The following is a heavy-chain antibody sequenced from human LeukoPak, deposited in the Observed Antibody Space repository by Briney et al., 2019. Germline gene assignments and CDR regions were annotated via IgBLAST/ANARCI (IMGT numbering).Heavy chain of an antibody. D-gene: IGHD1-14*01. CDR3: ATGSQPGTTFDY. Sequence: GGSLTLSCAAYGFTFNDYPMHWVRQAPGKGLEWVSLISGDGSVTYYADSVKGRFTISRDNSKNSLYLQMNSLRLEDTALYYCATGSQPGTTFDYWGQGTLVTVSS. CDR1: GFTFNDYP. V-gene: IGHV3-43*02. CDR2: ISGDGSVT. J-gene: IGHJ4*02.